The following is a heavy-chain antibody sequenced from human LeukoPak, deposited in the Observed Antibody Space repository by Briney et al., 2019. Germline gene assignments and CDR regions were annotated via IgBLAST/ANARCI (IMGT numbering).Heavy chain of an antibody. D-gene: IGHD3-10*01. J-gene: IGHJ4*02. V-gene: IGHV3-30*02. CDR3: AKDQGYYYGSGSYSDY. CDR2: IRYDGSNK. Sequence: GGSLRLSCAASGFTFSSYGMHWVRQAPGKGLEWVAFIRYDGSNKYYADSVKGRFTISRDNSKNTLYLQMNSLRAEDTAVYYCAKDQGYYYGSGSYSDYWGQGTLVTVSS. CDR1: GFTFSSYG.